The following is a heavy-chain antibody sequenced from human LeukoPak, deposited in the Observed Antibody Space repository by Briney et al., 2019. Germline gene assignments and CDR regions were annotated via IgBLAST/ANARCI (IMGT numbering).Heavy chain of an antibody. CDR3: VSSGGMDV. Sequence: PGRSLRLSCAASGFTFDDYAMHWVRQAPGKGLEWVSGISWNSGSIGYADSVKGRFTISRDNAKNSLYLQMNSPRAEDTALYYCVSSGGMDVWGQGTTVTVSS. CDR2: ISWNSGSI. V-gene: IGHV3-9*01. CDR1: GFTFDDYA. D-gene: IGHD1-1*01. J-gene: IGHJ6*02.